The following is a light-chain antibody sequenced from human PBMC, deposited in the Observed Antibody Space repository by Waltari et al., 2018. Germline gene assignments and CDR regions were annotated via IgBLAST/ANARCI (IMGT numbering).Light chain of an antibody. CDR3: SSYAGNDLVI. Sequence: QSALTQPSSVSGSPGQSITISCPVPNSDVGRYNYVSWYQQNPGKAPKLMIYEVTNRPSGLSNRFSGSKSGNTASLTITELQAEDEADYYCSSYAGNDLVIFGGGTKLTVL. CDR1: NSDVGRYNY. V-gene: IGLV2-14*01. CDR2: EVT. J-gene: IGLJ2*01.